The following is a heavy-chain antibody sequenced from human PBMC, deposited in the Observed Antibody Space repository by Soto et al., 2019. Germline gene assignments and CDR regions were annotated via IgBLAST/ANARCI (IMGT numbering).Heavy chain of an antibody. J-gene: IGHJ3*02. Sequence: EVQLVESGGGLVQPGRSLRLSCAASGFTFDDYAMHWVRQAPGKGLEWVSGISWNSGSIGYADSVKGRFTISRDNAKNSLYLQMNSLRAEDTALYYCAKDRRIFGVVTLPGAFDIWGQGTMVTVSS. V-gene: IGHV3-9*01. D-gene: IGHD3-3*01. CDR1: GFTFDDYA. CDR2: ISWNSGSI. CDR3: AKDRRIFGVVTLPGAFDI.